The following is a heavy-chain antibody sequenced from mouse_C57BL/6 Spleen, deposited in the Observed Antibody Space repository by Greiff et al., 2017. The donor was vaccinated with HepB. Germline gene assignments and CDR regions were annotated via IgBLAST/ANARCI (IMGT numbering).Heavy chain of an antibody. CDR1: GFSLTSYG. J-gene: IGHJ4*01. Sequence: VKVVESGPGLVAPSQSLSITCTVSGFSLTSYGVSWVRQPPGKGLEWLGVIWGDGSTNYHSALISRLSISKDNSKSQGFLKLNSLQTDDTATYYCAKLIYYGYDGGVYYAMDYWGQGTSVTVSS. V-gene: IGHV2-3*01. CDR3: AKLIYYGYDGGVYYAMDY. CDR2: IWGDGST. D-gene: IGHD2-2*01.